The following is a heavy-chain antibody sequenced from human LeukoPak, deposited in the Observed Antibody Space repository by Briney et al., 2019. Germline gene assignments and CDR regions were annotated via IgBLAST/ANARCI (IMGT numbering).Heavy chain of an antibody. D-gene: IGHD4-17*01. Sequence: GGSLRLSCAASGFTFSSFSMSWVRQAPGKGLEWVGAISGTGGRTYYADSVKGRFTLSRDNSQNTLYLQMSRLRAEETAVSYCARDYADYVGYFFFDYWGQGTLVTVSS. CDR3: ARDYADYVGYFFFDY. V-gene: IGHV3-23*01. CDR1: GFTFSSFS. CDR2: ISGTGGRT. J-gene: IGHJ4*02.